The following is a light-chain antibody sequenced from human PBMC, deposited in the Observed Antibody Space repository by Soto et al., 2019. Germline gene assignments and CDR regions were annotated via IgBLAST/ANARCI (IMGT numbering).Light chain of an antibody. CDR1: QSVYSS. Sequence: LLTQCRRTLSLSPGESATLSCRASQSVYSSLAWYQQQHGQAPRLLIYGASTRATGIPARFSGSGSGTEFTLTISRLQSEDFAVYYCQQYGSSPPWTFGQGTKVDI. J-gene: IGKJ1*01. CDR2: GAS. CDR3: QQYGSSPPWT. V-gene: IGKV3-20*01.